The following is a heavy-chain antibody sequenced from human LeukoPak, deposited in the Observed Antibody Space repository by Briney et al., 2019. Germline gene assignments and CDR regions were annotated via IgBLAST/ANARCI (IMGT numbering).Heavy chain of an antibody. CDR1: RFPFSTSS. CDR2: ISSSGSTI. CDR3: AKAEGSYYDKDFDY. V-gene: IGHV3-48*04. Sequence: GGSLRLSCAASRFPFSTSSMNWVRQAPGKGLEWVSYISSSGSTIFYADSVKGRFTISRDNAKNSLYLQMNSLRAEDTAVYYCAKAEGSYYDKDFDYWGQGTLVTVSS. D-gene: IGHD1-26*01. J-gene: IGHJ4*02.